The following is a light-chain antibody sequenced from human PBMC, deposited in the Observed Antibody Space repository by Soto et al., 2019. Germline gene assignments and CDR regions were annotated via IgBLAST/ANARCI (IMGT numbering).Light chain of an antibody. CDR1: ALPNQY. CDR3: QSADSSGSYYV. CDR2: KGS. J-gene: IGLJ1*01. Sequence: SYELTQPPSVSVSPGQTARITCSGDALPNQYAYWYQQRPGQAPVLVIYKGSERPSGIPERFSGSSSGTTVTLTISGAQAEDEADYYCQSADSSGSYYVVGTGTKVTVL. V-gene: IGLV3-25*02.